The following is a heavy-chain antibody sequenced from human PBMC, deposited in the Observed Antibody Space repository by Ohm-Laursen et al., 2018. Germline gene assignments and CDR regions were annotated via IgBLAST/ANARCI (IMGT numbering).Heavy chain of an antibody. J-gene: IGHJ6*02. CDR3: ARAIGPYYDILTGSPYYYYYGMDV. Sequence: SLRLSCTASGFTFSDYYMSWIRQAPGKGLEWVSYISSSGSTIYYADSVKGRFTISRDNAKNSLYLQMNSLRAEDTAVYYCARAIGPYYDILTGSPYYYYYGMDVWGQGTTVTVSS. CDR1: GFTFSDYY. V-gene: IGHV3-11*04. CDR2: ISSSGSTI. D-gene: IGHD3-9*01.